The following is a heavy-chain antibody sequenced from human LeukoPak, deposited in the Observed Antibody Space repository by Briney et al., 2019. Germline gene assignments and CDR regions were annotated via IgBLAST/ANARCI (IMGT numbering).Heavy chain of an antibody. V-gene: IGHV4-39*07. Sequence: SSETLSLTCTISGGSISSSSYYWGWIRQPPGKGLGWIGSIYYSGSTYYNPSLKSRVTISVDTSKNQFSLKLSSVTAADTAVYYCARRLSRGRVVVSDYWGQGTLVTVSS. CDR3: ARRLSRGRVVVSDY. CDR1: GGSISSSSYY. J-gene: IGHJ4*02. D-gene: IGHD3-22*01. CDR2: IYYSGST.